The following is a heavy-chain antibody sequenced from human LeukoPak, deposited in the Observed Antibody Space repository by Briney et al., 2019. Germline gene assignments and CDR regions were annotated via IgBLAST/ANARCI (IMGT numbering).Heavy chain of an antibody. Sequence: TSETLSLTCTVSGGSISSSSYYWGWIRQPPGKGLEWIGSIYYSGSTYYNPSLKSRVTISVDTSKNQFSLKLSSVTVADTAVYYCARRHDYGGNTFDYWGQGTLVTVSS. D-gene: IGHD4-23*01. V-gene: IGHV4-39*01. CDR3: ARRHDYGGNTFDY. CDR1: GGSISSSSYY. J-gene: IGHJ4*02. CDR2: IYYSGST.